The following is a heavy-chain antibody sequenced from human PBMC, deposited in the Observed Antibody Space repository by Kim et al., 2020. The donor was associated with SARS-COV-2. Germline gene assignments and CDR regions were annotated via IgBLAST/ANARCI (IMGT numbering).Heavy chain of an antibody. J-gene: IGHJ6*01. Sequence: SETLSLTCTVSGYSISSGYYWGWIRQPPGKGLEWIGSIYHSGSTYYNPSLKSRVTISVDTSKNQFSLKLSSVTAADTAVYYCARVPRREHYYGSEYGMDV. CDR3: ARVPRREHYYGSEYGMDV. CDR2: IYHSGST. CDR1: GYSISSGYY. V-gene: IGHV4-38-2*02. D-gene: IGHD3-10*01.